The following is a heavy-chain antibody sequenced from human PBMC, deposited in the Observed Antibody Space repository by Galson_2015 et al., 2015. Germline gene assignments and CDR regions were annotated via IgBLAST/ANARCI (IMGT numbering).Heavy chain of an antibody. V-gene: IGHV1-69*13. CDR3: ARTVRYCSGGSCHLSPYDY. CDR2: IIPIFGTA. D-gene: IGHD2-15*01. CDR1: GGTFSSYA. Sequence: SVKVSCKASGGTFSSYAISWVRQAPGQGLEWMGGIIPIFGTANYAQKFQGRVTITADESTSTAYMELSSLRSEDTAVYYCARTVRYCSGGSCHLSPYDYWGQGTLVTVSS. J-gene: IGHJ4*02.